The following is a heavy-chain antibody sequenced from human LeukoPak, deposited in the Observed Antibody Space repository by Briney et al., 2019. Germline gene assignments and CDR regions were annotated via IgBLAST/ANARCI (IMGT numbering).Heavy chain of an antibody. D-gene: IGHD3-3*01. CDR3: ARADYDFWSGYFSPPDV. Sequence: SETLSLTCTVSGGSISSSSYYWGWIRHPPGKGLEWIGSIYYSGSTYYNPSLKSRVTISVDTSKNQFSLKLSSVTAADTAVYYCARADYDFWSGYFSPPDVWGKGTTVTVSS. CDR2: IYYSGST. V-gene: IGHV4-39*01. CDR1: GGSISSSSYY. J-gene: IGHJ6*04.